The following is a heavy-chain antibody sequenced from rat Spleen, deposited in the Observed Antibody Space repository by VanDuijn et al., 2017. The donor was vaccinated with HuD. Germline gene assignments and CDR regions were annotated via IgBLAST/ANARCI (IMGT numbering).Heavy chain of an antibody. CDR2: ITFEGSST. J-gene: IGHJ2*01. CDR3: ARRRVPDY. Sequence: EVQLAESGGGQVQPGRSLKLSCVGSGFTFNDYWMTWIRQAPGKGLEWIASITFEGSSTYYGDSVKGRFTISRDNAKTTLYLQMNSLRSEDTATYYCARRRVPDYWGQGVMVTVSS. D-gene: IGHD1-11*01. V-gene: IGHV5-31*01. CDR1: GFTFNDYW.